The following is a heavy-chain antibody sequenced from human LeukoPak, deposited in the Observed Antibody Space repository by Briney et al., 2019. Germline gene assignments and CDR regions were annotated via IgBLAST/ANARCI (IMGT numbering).Heavy chain of an antibody. CDR3: AKGYDFWSGYYTLDQVRGFDY. CDR2: ISGSGGST. V-gene: IGHV3-23*01. D-gene: IGHD3-3*01. CDR1: GFTFSSYW. Sequence: GGSLRLSCAASGFTFSSYWMSWVRQAPGKGLEWVSAISGSGGSTYYADSVKGRFTISRDNSKNTLYLQMNSLRAEDTAVYYCAKGYDFWSGYYTLDQVRGFDYWGQGTLVTVSS. J-gene: IGHJ4*02.